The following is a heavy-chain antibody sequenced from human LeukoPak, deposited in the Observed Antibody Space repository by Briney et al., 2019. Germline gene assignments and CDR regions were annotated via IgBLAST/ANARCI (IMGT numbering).Heavy chain of an antibody. Sequence: SETLSLTCAVYSGTFSGYYWSWIRQPPGRDLAWIAEIHHSGTTNYNPSLRGRITVSVDTSKNQFSLKLRSVTAADTAMYYCARNKADGSGTYYQKIPLHFDSWGQGTLVTVSS. J-gene: IGHJ4*02. V-gene: IGHV4-34*08. CDR3: ARNKADGSGTYYQKIPLHFDS. D-gene: IGHD3-10*01. CDR2: IHHSGTT. CDR1: SGTFSGYY.